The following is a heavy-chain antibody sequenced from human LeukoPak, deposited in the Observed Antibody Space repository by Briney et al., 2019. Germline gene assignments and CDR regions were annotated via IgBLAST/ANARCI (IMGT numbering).Heavy chain of an antibody. CDR1: GYTFTSYY. Sequence: ASVKVSCKASGYTFTSYYIHWVRQAPGQGLEWMGIINPSGGTTSYTQKFQGRVTMTRDTSTSTVYMELSSLRSEDTAVYYCARGRTDYYGSGSYWPLFDYWGQGTLVTVSS. D-gene: IGHD3-10*01. V-gene: IGHV1-46*01. J-gene: IGHJ4*02. CDR2: INPSGGTT. CDR3: ARGRTDYYGSGSYWPLFDY.